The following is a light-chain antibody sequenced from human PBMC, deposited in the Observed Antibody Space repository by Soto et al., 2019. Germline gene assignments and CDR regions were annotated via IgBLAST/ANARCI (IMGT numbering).Light chain of an antibody. CDR1: QSLLHSNGYNY. V-gene: IGKV2-28*01. J-gene: IGKJ2*01. Sequence: DIVMTQSPLSLPVTPGEPASISCRSSQSLLHSNGYNYLDWYLQKPGQSPQLLIYLGSNRASGVPDRFSGHGSGTDFTLKISRVEAEDVGVYYCMQALQTPSTFGQGTKLEIK. CDR2: LGS. CDR3: MQALQTPST.